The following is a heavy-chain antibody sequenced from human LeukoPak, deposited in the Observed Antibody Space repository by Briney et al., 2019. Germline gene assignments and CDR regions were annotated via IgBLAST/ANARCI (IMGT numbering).Heavy chain of an antibody. V-gene: IGHV1-2*02. J-gene: IGHJ4*02. Sequence: GASVKVSCKASGYTFTGYYMHWVRQAPGQGLEWMGWINPNSGGTNYAQKFQGRVTMTRDTSISTAYMELSRLRSDDTAVYYCARPDAYYYDSSGFDYWGQGTLVTVSS. CDR1: GYTFTGYY. CDR2: INPNSGGT. CDR3: ARPDAYYYDSSGFDY. D-gene: IGHD3-22*01.